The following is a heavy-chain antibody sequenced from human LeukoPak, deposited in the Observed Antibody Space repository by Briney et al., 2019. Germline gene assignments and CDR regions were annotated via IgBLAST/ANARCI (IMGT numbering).Heavy chain of an antibody. CDR2: IHYSGST. CDR1: GGSISSYY. D-gene: IGHD6-19*01. Sequence: SETLSLTCNVSGGSISSYYWSWIRQPPGKRLEWIVYIHYSGSTKYNPSLKSRVSISLDTPKNQFSLRLSPVTAADAAVYYCAGTVAGPNWFDSWGQGTQITVSS. CDR3: AGTVAGPNWFDS. J-gene: IGHJ5*01. V-gene: IGHV4-59*08.